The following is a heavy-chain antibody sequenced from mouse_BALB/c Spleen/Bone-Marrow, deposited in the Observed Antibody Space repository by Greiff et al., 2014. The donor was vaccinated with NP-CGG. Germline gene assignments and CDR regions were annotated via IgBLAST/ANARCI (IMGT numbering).Heavy chain of an antibody. CDR2: INPSTDYT. CDR1: GYTFTSYW. Sequence: VKVVESGAELAKPGASLKMSCKASGYTFTSYWMHWVKQRPGQGLEWIGYINPSTDYTEYNQKFKDKATLTADKSSSTAFMQLSSLTSEDSAVYYCARRAYGGSYGFAYWGQGTLVTVSA. CDR3: ARRAYGGSYGFAY. D-gene: IGHD1-1*01. J-gene: IGHJ3*01. V-gene: IGHV1-7*01.